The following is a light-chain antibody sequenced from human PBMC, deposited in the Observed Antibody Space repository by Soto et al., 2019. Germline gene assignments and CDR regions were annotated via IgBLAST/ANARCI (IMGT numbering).Light chain of an antibody. CDR2: GAS. CDR1: QSVLYNSNNKNH. V-gene: IGKV4-1*01. CDR3: QQYYSIPFT. Sequence: DFVMTQAPDSLAMSVGERATINCKSSQSVLYNSNNKNHLGWFQQKPGHPPKLLIYGASFRPSGVPDRFSGSGSGTDFTLTISSLQAEDVAVYYCQQYYSIPFTFGQGTKLEI. J-gene: IGKJ2*01.